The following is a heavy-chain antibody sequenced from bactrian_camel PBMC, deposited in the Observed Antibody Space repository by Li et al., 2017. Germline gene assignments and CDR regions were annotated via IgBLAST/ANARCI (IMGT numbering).Heavy chain of an antibody. J-gene: IGHJ6*01. CDR1: GFTFSKYA. CDR2: MYSANGNT. V-gene: IGHV3S40*01. CDR3: ATAPVYPA. Sequence: DVQLVESGGGLVQPGGSLKLSCAASGFTFSKYALSWVRQTPEKGLEWVSAMYSANGNTYYADSVKGRFTISLDKAKRMLYLQMNSLKTEDTALYYCATAPVYPAWGQGTQVTVS.